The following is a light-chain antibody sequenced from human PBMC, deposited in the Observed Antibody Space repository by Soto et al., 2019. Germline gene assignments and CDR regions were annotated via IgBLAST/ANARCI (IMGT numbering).Light chain of an antibody. CDR1: SSDVGSYDY. J-gene: IGLJ1*01. V-gene: IGLV2-14*03. CDR3: CAYSTSGTHV. CDR2: DVN. Sequence: QSALTQPASVSGSPGQSITFSCTGTSSDVGSYDYVSWHQQHPGKAPKLIIYDVNNRPSGVPSRFSGSKSGNTASLIISGLQTEDEADYCCCAYSTSGTHVFGTGTKATVL.